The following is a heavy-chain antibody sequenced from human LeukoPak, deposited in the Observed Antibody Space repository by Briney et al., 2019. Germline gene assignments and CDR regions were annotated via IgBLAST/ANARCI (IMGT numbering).Heavy chain of an antibody. V-gene: IGHV4-4*07. CDR2: IYTSGST. D-gene: IGHD6-13*01. Sequence: PSETLSLTCTVSGGSISGYYWTWIRQPAGKGLEWIGRIYTSGSTNYKPSFKSRVTMSVDTSKNQFSLKLSSVTAADTAVYYCAREADSSSWYGDVWGKGTTVTISS. CDR3: AREADSSSWYGDV. CDR1: GGSISGYY. J-gene: IGHJ6*04.